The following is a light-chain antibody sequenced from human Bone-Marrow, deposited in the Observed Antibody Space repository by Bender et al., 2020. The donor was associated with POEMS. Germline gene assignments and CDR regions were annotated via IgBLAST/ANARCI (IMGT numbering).Light chain of an antibody. CDR3: SAWDDSLSGWV. Sequence: QSVVTQPPSVSGAPGQRVTISCTGSSSNIGAGYDVHWYQQVPGTAPKVVIYYDDLLTPGVSDRFSASKSGTSASLAISELQSEDEALYYCSAWDDSLSGWVFGGGTKLTVL. CDR2: YDD. CDR1: SSNIGAGYD. V-gene: IGLV1-36*01. J-gene: IGLJ3*02.